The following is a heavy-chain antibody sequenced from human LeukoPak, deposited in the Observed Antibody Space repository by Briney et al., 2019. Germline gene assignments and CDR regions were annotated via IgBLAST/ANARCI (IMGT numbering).Heavy chain of an antibody. D-gene: IGHD6-13*01. CDR3: ARDSKIEGMGYYYYGMDV. J-gene: IGHJ6*02. Sequence: GGSLRLSCAASGFTFSSYGMHWVRQAPGKGLEWVAVIWYDGSNKYYADSVKGRFTISRDNSKNTLYLQMNSLRAEDTAVYYCARDSKIEGMGYYYYGMDVWGQGTTVTVSS. CDR2: IWYDGSNK. V-gene: IGHV3-33*01. CDR1: GFTFSSYG.